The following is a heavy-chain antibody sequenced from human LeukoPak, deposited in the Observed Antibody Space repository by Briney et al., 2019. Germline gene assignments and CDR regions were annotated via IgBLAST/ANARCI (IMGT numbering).Heavy chain of an antibody. CDR1: GGTFSSYA. CDR2: IIPIFGIA. D-gene: IGHD5-24*01. Sequence: GASVTVSCKASGGTFSSYAISWVRQAPGQGLEWMGRIIPIFGIANYAQKFQGRVTITADKSTSTAYMELSSLRSEDTAVYYCARASERDGYNLFDYWGQGTLVTVSS. CDR3: ARASERDGYNLFDY. V-gene: IGHV1-69*04. J-gene: IGHJ4*02.